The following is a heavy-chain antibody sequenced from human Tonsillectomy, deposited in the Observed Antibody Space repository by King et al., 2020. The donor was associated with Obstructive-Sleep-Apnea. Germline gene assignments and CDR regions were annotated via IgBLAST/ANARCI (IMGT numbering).Heavy chain of an antibody. CDR2: IYSGGKT. D-gene: IGHD1-26*01. Sequence: VQLVESGGGLVQPGGSLRLSCAVSGVTVTSNFLSWVRQAPGKGLEWVSVIYSGGKTYSADSVKGRFFISRDTSNNTLYLQMDNLRREDTAVYYCASQKWGFGYFDVGGRGTLVGVSS. J-gene: IGHJ2*01. CDR3: ASQKWGFGYFDV. V-gene: IGHV3-53*04. CDR1: GVTVTSNF.